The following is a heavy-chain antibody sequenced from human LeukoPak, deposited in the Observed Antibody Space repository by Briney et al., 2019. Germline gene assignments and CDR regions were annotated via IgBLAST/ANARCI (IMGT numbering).Heavy chain of an antibody. J-gene: IGHJ4*02. CDR1: GFTFSTYA. V-gene: IGHV3-33*01. CDR2: IWSDSTNK. CDR3: ARDRLTTVTTFHFDY. D-gene: IGHD4-17*01. Sequence: GRSLRLSCAASGFTFSTYAMHWGRQAPGKGLEWVAVIWSDSTNKYYADSVRGRFTISRDNSKNTLYLQMSSLRAEDTAMYYCARDRLTTVTTFHFDYWGQGTLVTVSS.